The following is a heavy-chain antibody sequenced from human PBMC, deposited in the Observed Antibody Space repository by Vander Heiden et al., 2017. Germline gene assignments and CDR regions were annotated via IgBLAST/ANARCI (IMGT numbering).Heavy chain of an antibody. CDR1: GGSISGSNHY. J-gene: IGHJ4*02. Sequence: QLQLQESGPRMVKPSETLSVTCTLSGGSISGSNHYWGWIRQAPGERLEWIGNFYHRGSTYYNSSLKSRVTISVDTSKNQFSLMLTSVTAADTAFYYCASGYGAIDDWGQGQLVTVSS. V-gene: IGHV4-39*01. CDR3: ASGYGAIDD. CDR2: FYHRGST. D-gene: IGHD4-17*01.